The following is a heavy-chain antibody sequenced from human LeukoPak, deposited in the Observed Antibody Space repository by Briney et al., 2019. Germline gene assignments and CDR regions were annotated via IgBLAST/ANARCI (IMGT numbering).Heavy chain of an antibody. CDR2: ISGSGDTT. J-gene: IGHJ5*02. CDR3: AKGAYGSSLYNWFDP. CDR1: GFTFSSYA. Sequence: GGSLRLSCAASGFTFSSYAMSWVRQAPGKGLEWVSVISGSGDTTYYADSVKGRFTISRDNSKNTLYLQMNSLRAEDTAVYYCAKGAYGSSLYNWFDPWGQGALVTVSS. V-gene: IGHV3-23*01. D-gene: IGHD6-13*01.